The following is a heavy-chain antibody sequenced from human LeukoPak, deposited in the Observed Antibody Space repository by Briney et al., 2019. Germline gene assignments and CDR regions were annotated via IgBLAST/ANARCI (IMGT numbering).Heavy chain of an antibody. CDR3: ARTVYPRPPPVYYFDY. CDR2: IYYSGST. CDR1: GGSFSGYY. J-gene: IGHJ4*02. D-gene: IGHD2-2*02. Sequence: PSETLSLTCAVYGGSFSGYYWSWIRQPPGKGLEWIGYIYYSGSTNYNPSLKSRVTISVDTSKNQFSLKLSSVTAADTAVYYCARTVYPRPPPVYYFDYWGQGTLVTVSS. V-gene: IGHV4-59*08.